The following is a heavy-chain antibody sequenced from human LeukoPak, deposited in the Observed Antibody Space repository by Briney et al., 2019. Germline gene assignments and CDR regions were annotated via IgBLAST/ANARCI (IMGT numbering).Heavy chain of an antibody. CDR1: GFTFSNYE. CDR3: AREGSLSSSDAFDI. Sequence: GGSLRLSCAASGFTFSNYEMHWVRLVLGKGLEWVSAIGIAGNTFYAGSVKGRFTISRENAKNSYHLQMNSLGAGDTAVYYCAREGSLSSSDAFDIWGQGTMVTVSS. J-gene: IGHJ3*02. V-gene: IGHV3-13*01. D-gene: IGHD6-6*01. CDR2: IGIAGNT.